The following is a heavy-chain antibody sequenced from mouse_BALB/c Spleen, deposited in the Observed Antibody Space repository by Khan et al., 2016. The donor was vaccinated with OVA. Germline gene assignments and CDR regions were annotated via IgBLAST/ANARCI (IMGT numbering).Heavy chain of an antibody. CDR3: ARVYGGDFDY. CDR1: GYSITSDYA. D-gene: IGHD1-1*01. CDR2: ISYSGNT. Sequence: QLEESGPGLVKPSQSLSLTCTVTGYSITSDYAWNWIRQFPGNKLEWMGFISYSGNTNYNPSLKSRISITRDTSKNQFFLQLNSATTEDTATYYCARVYGGDFDYWGQGTTLTVSS. V-gene: IGHV3-2*02. J-gene: IGHJ2*01.